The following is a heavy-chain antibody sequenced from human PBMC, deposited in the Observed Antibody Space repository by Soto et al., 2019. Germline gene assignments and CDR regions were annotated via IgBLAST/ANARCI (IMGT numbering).Heavy chain of an antibody. Sequence: GESLKISCKGSGYSFTSYWIGWVRQMPGKGLEWMGIIYPGDSDTRYSPSFQGQVTISADKSISTAYLQWSSLKASDTVMYYCVILTLDHSSGWWHFDYWGQGTLVTVSS. CDR3: VILTLDHSSGWWHFDY. J-gene: IGHJ4*02. CDR1: GYSFTSYW. D-gene: IGHD6-13*01. CDR2: IYPGDSDT. V-gene: IGHV5-51*01.